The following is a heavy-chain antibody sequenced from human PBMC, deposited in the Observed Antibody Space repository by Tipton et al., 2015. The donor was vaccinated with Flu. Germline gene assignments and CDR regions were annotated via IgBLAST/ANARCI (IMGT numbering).Heavy chain of an antibody. CDR3: AKGPDYDSSGYYYMGDY. CDR1: GFTFSSYA. D-gene: IGHD3-22*01. V-gene: IGHV3-23*01. Sequence: SLRLSCAASGFTFSSYAMSWVRQAPGKGLEWVSAISGSGGSTYYADSVKGRFTISRDNSKNTLYLQMNSLRAEDTAVYYCAKGPDYDSSGYYYMGDYWGQGTLVTVSS. CDR2: ISGSGGST. J-gene: IGHJ4*02.